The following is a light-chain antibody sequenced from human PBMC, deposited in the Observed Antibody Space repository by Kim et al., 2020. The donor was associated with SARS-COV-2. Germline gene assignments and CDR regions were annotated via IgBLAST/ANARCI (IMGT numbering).Light chain of an antibody. Sequence: SPGARATLSCRASQSVSSNFAWYQQKPGQAPRLLIYGASTRATGIPARFSGSGSGTEFTLTISSLQSEDFAVYYCQQYNNWPPLTFGGGTKVDIK. CDR2: GAS. J-gene: IGKJ4*01. CDR3: QQYNNWPPLT. V-gene: IGKV3-15*01. CDR1: QSVSSN.